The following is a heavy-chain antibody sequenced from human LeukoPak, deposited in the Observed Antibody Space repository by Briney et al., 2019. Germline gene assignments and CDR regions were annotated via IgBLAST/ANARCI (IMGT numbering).Heavy chain of an antibody. CDR2: ISGSGGST. J-gene: IGHJ4*02. V-gene: IGHV3-23*01. CDR1: GFTVSSNY. Sequence: PGGSLRLSCAASGFTVSSNYMSWVRQAPGKGLEWVSAISGSGGSTYYADSVKGRFTISRDNSKNTLYLQMNSLRAEDTAVYYCATNNWNRVDYWGQGTLVTVSS. D-gene: IGHD1/OR15-1a*01. CDR3: ATNNWNRVDY.